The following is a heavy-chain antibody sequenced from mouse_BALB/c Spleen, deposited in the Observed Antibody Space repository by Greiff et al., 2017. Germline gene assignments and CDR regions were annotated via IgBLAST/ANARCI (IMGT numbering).Heavy chain of an antibody. J-gene: IGHJ3*01. CDR3: ARLDYYGSSYGFAY. V-gene: IGHV3-2*02. D-gene: IGHD1-1*01. CDR1: GYSITSDYA. Sequence: VQLQQSGPGLVKPSQSLSLTCTVTGYSITSDYAWNWIRQFPGNKLEWMGYISYSGSTSYNPSLKSRISITRDTSKNQFFLQLNSVTTEDTATYYCARLDYYGSSYGFAYWGQGTLVTVSA. CDR2: ISYSGST.